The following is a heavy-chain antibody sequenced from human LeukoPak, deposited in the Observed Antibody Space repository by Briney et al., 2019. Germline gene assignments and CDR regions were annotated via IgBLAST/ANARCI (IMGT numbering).Heavy chain of an antibody. Sequence: ASVKVSCKTSGYTFTDYYIHWVRQAPGQGLEWMGRINPDIDVTNLAQKFQARVTVTRDTSISTVYMELNRLISNDTAVYFCARGDASSWYIEWGQGTLVTVSS. CDR2: INPDIDVT. V-gene: IGHV1-2*06. J-gene: IGHJ4*02. CDR1: GYTFTDYY. D-gene: IGHD6-19*01. CDR3: ARGDASSWYIE.